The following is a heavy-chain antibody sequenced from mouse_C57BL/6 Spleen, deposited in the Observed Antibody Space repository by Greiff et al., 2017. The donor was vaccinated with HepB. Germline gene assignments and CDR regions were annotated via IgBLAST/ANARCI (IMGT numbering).Heavy chain of an antibody. CDR2: IHPNSGST. Sequence: QVQLQQSGAELVKPGASVKLSCKASGYTFTSYWMHWVKQRPGQGLEWIGMIHPNSGSTNYNEKFKSKATLTVDKSSSTAYMQLSSLTSEDSAVYYCARIWNLYAMDYWGQGTSVTVSS. CDR3: ARIWNLYAMDY. CDR1: GYTFTSYW. V-gene: IGHV1-64*01. J-gene: IGHJ4*01.